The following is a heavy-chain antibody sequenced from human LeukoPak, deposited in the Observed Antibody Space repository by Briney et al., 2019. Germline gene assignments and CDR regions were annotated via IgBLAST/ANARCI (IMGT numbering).Heavy chain of an antibody. D-gene: IGHD4-17*01. J-gene: IGHJ4*02. CDR2: IYYSGST. V-gene: IGHV4-31*03. CDR1: GGSISSGGYY. Sequence: PSQTPSLTCTVSGGSISSGGYYWSWIRQHPGKGLEWIGYIYYSGSTYYNPSLKSRVTISVDTSKNQFSLKLSSVTAADTAVYYCARGDYGDYVFDYSGQGTLVTVSS. CDR3: ARGDYGDYVFDY.